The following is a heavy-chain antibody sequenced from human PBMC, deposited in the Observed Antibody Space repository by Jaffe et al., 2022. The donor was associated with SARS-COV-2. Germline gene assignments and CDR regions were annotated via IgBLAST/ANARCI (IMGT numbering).Heavy chain of an antibody. D-gene: IGHD6-13*01. Sequence: QLQLQESGPGLVKPSETLSLTCTVSGGSISSSSYYWGWIRQPPGKGLEWIGSIYYSGSTYYNPSLKSRVTISVDTSKNQFSLKLSSVTAADTAVYYCARLYSSSGSGFWWYFDLWGRGTLVTVSS. V-gene: IGHV4-39*01. J-gene: IGHJ2*01. CDR1: GGSISSSSYY. CDR2: IYYSGST. CDR3: ARLYSSSGSGFWWYFDL.